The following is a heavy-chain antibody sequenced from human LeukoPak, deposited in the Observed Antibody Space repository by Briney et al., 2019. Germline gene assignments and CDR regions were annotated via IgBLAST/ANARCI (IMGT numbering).Heavy chain of an antibody. J-gene: IGHJ4*02. CDR2: ISYDGGNI. Sequence: GGSLRLSCAASGFTFSSYAMHWVRQAPGKGLEWVAVISYDGGNIYYADSVKGRFTISRDNSKNTLNLQMNSLRAEDTAVYYCARDAYSSGWYGYFDYWGQGTLVTVSS. V-gene: IGHV3-30-3*01. D-gene: IGHD6-19*01. CDR3: ARDAYSSGWYGYFDY. CDR1: GFTFSSYA.